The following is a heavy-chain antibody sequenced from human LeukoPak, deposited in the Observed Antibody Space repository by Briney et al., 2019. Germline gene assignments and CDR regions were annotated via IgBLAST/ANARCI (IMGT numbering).Heavy chain of an antibody. V-gene: IGHV4-38-2*02. CDR2: IYYSGST. J-gene: IGHJ4*02. CDR1: GYSISSGYY. CDR3: AKGAYYDL. D-gene: IGHD3-22*01. Sequence: KTSETLSLTCTVSGYSISSGYYWGWIRQPPGKGLEWIGSIYYSGSTYYNPSLKSRVTISVDTSKNQFSLKLSSVTAADTAVYYCAKGAYYDLWGQGTLVTVSS.